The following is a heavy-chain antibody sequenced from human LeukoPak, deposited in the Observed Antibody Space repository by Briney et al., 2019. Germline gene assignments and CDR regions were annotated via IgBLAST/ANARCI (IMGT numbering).Heavy chain of an antibody. Sequence: PSETLSLTCTVSGGSISSSSYYWGWIRQLPGKGLEWIGSIYYSGSTYYNPSLKSRVTISVDTSKNQFSLKLSSVTAADTAVYYCAGRKGRLGELSSFDAFDIWGQGTMVTVSS. CDR1: GGSISSSSYY. D-gene: IGHD3-16*02. J-gene: IGHJ3*02. CDR2: IYYSGST. CDR3: AGRKGRLGELSSFDAFDI. V-gene: IGHV4-39*01.